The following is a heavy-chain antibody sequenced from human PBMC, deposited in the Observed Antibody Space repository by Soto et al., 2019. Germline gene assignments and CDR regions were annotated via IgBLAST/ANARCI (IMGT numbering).Heavy chain of an antibody. V-gene: IGHV3-23*01. Sequence: GGSLRLSCAASGFTFSSYAMSWVRQAPGKGLEWVSAISGSGGSTYYADSVKGRFTISRDNSKNTLYLQMNSLRAEDTAVYYCAKTSGSPDYDILTGFDYWGQGTLVTVSS. J-gene: IGHJ4*02. CDR3: AKTSGSPDYDILTGFDY. D-gene: IGHD3-9*01. CDR2: ISGSGGST. CDR1: GFTFSSYA.